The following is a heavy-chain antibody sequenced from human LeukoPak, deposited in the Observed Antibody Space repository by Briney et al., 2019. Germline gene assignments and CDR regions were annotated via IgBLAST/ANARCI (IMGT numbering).Heavy chain of an antibody. CDR3: ARDRDY. CDR1: GGSISSHY. J-gene: IGHJ4*02. Sequence: SETLSLTCTVSGGSISSHYWSWIRQPPGKGLEWIGYIYYSGSTNYNPSLKSRVTISVDTSKNQFSLKLSSVTAADTAVYYCARDRDYWGQGTLVTVSS. V-gene: IGHV4-59*11. CDR2: IYYSGST.